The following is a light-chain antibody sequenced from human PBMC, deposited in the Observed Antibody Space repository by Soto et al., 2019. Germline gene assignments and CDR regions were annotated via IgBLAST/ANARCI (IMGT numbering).Light chain of an antibody. Sequence: DIVMTQSPDSLAVSLGERATINCKSSQSLLYSSNNKNYLAWYQQKPGQPPKLLIHWASNRESGVPDRFSGSGAGTDFTLTISSLQAEDVAVYYCQQYYETPWTVGQGTKVEIK. CDR2: WAS. CDR3: QQYYETPWT. V-gene: IGKV4-1*01. J-gene: IGKJ1*01. CDR1: QSLLYSSNNKNY.